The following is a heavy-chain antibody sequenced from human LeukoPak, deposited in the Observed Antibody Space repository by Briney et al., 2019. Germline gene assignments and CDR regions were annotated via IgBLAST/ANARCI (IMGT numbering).Heavy chain of an antibody. Sequence: PSETLSLTCTVSGGSISSYYWSWIRQPPGKGLEWIGYIYYSGSTNCNPSLKSRVTISVDTSKNQFSLKLSSVTAADTAVYYCARSRMVRGVIFDYWGQGTLVTVSS. CDR1: GGSISSYY. J-gene: IGHJ4*02. D-gene: IGHD3-10*01. CDR3: ARSRMVRGVIFDY. CDR2: IYYSGST. V-gene: IGHV4-59*01.